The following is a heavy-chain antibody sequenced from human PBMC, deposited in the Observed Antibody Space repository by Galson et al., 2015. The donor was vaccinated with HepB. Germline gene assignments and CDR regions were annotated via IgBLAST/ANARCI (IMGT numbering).Heavy chain of an antibody. D-gene: IGHD6-19*01. CDR3: TRQIAVAGSRDYYYYMDV. Sequence: SLRLSCAASGFTFSGSAMHWVRQASGKGLEWVGRIRSKANSYATAYAASVKGRFTISRDDSKNMAYLQMNSLKTEDTAVYYCTRQIAVAGSRDYYYYMDVWGKGTTVTVSS. V-gene: IGHV3-73*01. CDR1: GFTFSGSA. CDR2: IRSKANSYAT. J-gene: IGHJ6*03.